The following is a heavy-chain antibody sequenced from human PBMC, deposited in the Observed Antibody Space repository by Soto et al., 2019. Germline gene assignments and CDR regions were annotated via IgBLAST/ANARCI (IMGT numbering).Heavy chain of an antibody. CDR1: GFTFSSYG. D-gene: IGHD3-22*01. V-gene: IGHV3-33*01. CDR3: ARDESPYYYDSSGYYPFFDY. J-gene: IGHJ4*02. Sequence: PGGSLRLSCAASGFTFSSYGMHWVRQAPGKGLEWVAVIWYDGSNKYYADSVKGRFTISRDNSKNTLYLQMNSLRAEDTAVYYCARDESPYYYDSSGYYPFFDYWGQGT. CDR2: IWYDGSNK.